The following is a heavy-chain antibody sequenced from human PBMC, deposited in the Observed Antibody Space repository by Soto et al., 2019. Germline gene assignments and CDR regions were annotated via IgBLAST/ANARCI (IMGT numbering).Heavy chain of an antibody. CDR1: GFTFSSFA. CDR2: ISSDVVNY. CDR3: ARGGAWTPEGLGY. Sequence: GGSLRLSCAASGFTFSSFAMHWVRQAPGKGLEWLAVISSDVVNYYYAESVKGRFTISRDNSKNTLYLQMNSLRNEDTAVYYWARGGAWTPEGLGYWGQETLVTVSS. D-gene: IGHD2-15*01. V-gene: IGHV3-30-3*01. J-gene: IGHJ4*02.